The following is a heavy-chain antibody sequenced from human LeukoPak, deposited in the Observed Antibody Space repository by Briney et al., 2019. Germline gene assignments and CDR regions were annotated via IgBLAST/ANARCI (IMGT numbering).Heavy chain of an antibody. Sequence: ASVKVACQASRYTFSNFDMNWVRQATGQGPEWMGWMNPELGSTGYAQKFQGRVTMTRDSSKSTAYMELVNLRFEDSAIYYCTRAIRHQLLSDYWGQGTLVTVSS. CDR3: TRAIRHQLLSDY. CDR2: MNPELGST. V-gene: IGHV1-8*01. D-gene: IGHD5-12*01. J-gene: IGHJ4*02. CDR1: RYTFSNFD.